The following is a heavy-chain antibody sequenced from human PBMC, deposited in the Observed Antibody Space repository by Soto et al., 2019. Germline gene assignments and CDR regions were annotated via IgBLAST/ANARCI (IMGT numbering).Heavy chain of an antibody. Sequence: QVQLQESGPGLVKPSETLSLTCTVSGDSISSYYWTWIRQPPGKGLEWIGFIHFSGSTNFNPSLKSRVSISVDMSKNQFSLKLSSVTAADTAVYYCARGSGGLSWDLNVFDSWGQGTLVTVSS. CDR3: ARGSGGLSWDLNVFDS. CDR2: IHFSGST. D-gene: IGHD3-16*01. V-gene: IGHV4-59*12. CDR1: GDSISSYY. J-gene: IGHJ4*02.